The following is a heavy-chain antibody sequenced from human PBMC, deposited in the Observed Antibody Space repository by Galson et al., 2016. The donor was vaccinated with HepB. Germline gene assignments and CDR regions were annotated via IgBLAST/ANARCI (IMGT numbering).Heavy chain of an antibody. V-gene: IGHV3-15*01. D-gene: IGHD1-26*01. CDR2: IKSKTAGGTT. CDR3: TPTTSVGATPS. Sequence: SLRLSCATSGFTFTNAWFNWVRQAPGKGLEWVGRIKSKTAGGTTDYAAPVDGRFTISRDDSKKTLYLQMNSLKVEDTAEYYCTPTTSVGATPSGGQGTLVTVSS. J-gene: IGHJ4*02. CDR1: GFTFTNAW.